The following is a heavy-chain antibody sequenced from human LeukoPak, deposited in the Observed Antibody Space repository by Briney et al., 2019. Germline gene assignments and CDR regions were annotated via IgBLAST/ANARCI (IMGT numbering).Heavy chain of an antibody. Sequence: GGSLRLSCAASGFTFNNAWMNWVRQAPGKGLEWVGRIKGKADGGTTDYAAPVKGRFTISRDDSKNTVYLQMDSLKAEDTAVYYRPTSGNPSPTDNRGQRTKVPVSS. CDR2: IKGKADGGTT. V-gene: IGHV3-15*07. J-gene: IGHJ3*02. D-gene: IGHD3-3*01. CDR3: PTSGNPSPTDN. CDR1: GFTFNNAW.